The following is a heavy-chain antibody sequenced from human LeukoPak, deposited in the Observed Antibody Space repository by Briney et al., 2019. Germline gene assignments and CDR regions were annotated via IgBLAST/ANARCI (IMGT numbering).Heavy chain of an antibody. CDR3: ARDMDEYCSSTSCYVGWFDP. CDR2: IIPIFGTA. CDR1: GGTFSSYA. Sequence: SVKVSCKASGGTFSSYAISWVRQAPGQGLEWMGGIIPIFGTANYAQKFQGRVTITVDESTSTAYMELSSLRSEDTAVYYCARDMDEYCSSTSCYVGWFDPWGQGTLVTVSS. J-gene: IGHJ5*02. D-gene: IGHD2-2*01. V-gene: IGHV1-69*13.